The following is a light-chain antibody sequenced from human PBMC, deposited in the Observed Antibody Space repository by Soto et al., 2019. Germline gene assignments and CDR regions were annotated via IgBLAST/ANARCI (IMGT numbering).Light chain of an antibody. CDR1: SSDVGGYNY. J-gene: IGLJ2*01. Sequence: QSVLTQPASVSGSPGQSITISRTGTSSDVGGYNYVSWYQQHPGKAPKLMIYDVSNRPSGVSNRFSGSKSGNTASLTISGLQAEDEADYYCSSYTSSSTVVFAGGTKLTVL. V-gene: IGLV2-14*01. CDR3: SSYTSSSTVV. CDR2: DVS.